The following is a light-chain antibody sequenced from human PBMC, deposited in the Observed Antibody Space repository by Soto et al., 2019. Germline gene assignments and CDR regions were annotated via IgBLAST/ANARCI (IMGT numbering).Light chain of an antibody. J-gene: IGLJ3*02. V-gene: IGLV2-8*01. CDR3: PSYAGSNIWV. Sequence: QSALTQPPSASGSPGQSVTISCTGTSSDVGAYNYVSWYQQYPGKAPKLMIYEVNKRPSGVPDRFSGSKSGKTASLTVSGLQPEDEAAYNCPSYAGSNIWVFGGGTKLTVL. CDR1: SSDVGAYNY. CDR2: EVN.